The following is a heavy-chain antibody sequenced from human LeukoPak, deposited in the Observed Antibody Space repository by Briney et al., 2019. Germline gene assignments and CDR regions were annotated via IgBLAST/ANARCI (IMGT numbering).Heavy chain of an antibody. CDR2: ISSSGSTI. Sequence: GGSLRLSCAASGFTFSSYEMNWVRQAPGKGLEWVSYISSSGSTIYYADSVKGRFTISRDNAKNSQYLQMNSLRAEDTAVYYCASLTTVTYYYYYGMDVWGQGTTVTVSS. CDR1: GFTFSSYE. V-gene: IGHV3-48*03. CDR3: ASLTTVTYYYYYGMDV. J-gene: IGHJ6*02. D-gene: IGHD4-17*01.